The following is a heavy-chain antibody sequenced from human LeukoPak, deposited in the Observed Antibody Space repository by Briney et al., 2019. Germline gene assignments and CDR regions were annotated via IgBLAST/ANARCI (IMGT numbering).Heavy chain of an antibody. J-gene: IGHJ5*02. CDR2: INRDGSST. CDR1: GFTFSSYW. Sequence: HSGGSLRLSCAASGFTFSSYWMQWVRQAPGKGLVWVSRINRDGSSTNYVDSVKGRFTISRDNAKNTLYLQMNSLRAEDTAVYYCARDRNYWFDPWGQGTLVTVSS. CDR3: ARDRNYWFDP. D-gene: IGHD4-11*01. V-gene: IGHV3-74*01.